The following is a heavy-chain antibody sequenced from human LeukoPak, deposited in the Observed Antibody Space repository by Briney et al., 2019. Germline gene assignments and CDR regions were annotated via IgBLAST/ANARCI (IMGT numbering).Heavy chain of an antibody. D-gene: IGHD4-17*01. CDR2: IIPIFGTA. CDR3: ARVADGDPHFDY. V-gene: IGHV1-69*01. J-gene: IGHJ4*02. Sequence: GSSVEVSCKASGGTFSSYAISWVRQAPGQGLEWMGGIIPIFGTANYAQKFQGRVTITADESTSTAYMELRSLRSDDTAVYYCARVADGDPHFDYWGQGTLVTVSS. CDR1: GGTFSSYA.